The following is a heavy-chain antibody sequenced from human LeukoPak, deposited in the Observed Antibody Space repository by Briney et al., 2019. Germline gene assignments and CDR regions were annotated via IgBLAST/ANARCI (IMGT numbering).Heavy chain of an antibody. J-gene: IGHJ4*02. V-gene: IGHV3-9*02. D-gene: IGHD1-26*01. CDR2: ISWKRGSI. Sequence: GGSPRLSCAASGFTSSDYAMHSVRQAPREGLWCVLAISWKRGSIVYAGSVKARFTISRDNAKLSLYLQVNSHRAEDSALYCCAKDRACGRGSFFDFWGQGTLVSVSS. CDR3: AKDRACGRGSFFDF. CDR1: GFTSSDYA.